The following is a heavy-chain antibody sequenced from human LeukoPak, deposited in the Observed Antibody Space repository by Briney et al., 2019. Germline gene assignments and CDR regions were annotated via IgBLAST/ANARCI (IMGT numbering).Heavy chain of an antibody. V-gene: IGHV3-30*04. J-gene: IGHJ4*02. CDR1: GFTFSNYA. Sequence: GGSLRLSCAASGFTFSNYALHWVRQAPGKGLEWVAVISYDGSNKFYADSVRGRFTISRDNSKNTLFLRMNSLRPEDTAVYYCARGPDYDILADYFDYWGQGTLVTVSS. CDR2: ISYDGSNK. D-gene: IGHD3-9*01. CDR3: ARGPDYDILADYFDY.